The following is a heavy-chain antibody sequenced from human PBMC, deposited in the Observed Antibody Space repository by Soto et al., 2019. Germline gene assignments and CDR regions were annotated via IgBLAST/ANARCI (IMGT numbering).Heavy chain of an antibody. CDR3: ATHSLGSSSPPYFNN. Sequence: QVQLVQSGAEVKKPGSSVKVSCQASGGTFSGYALTWVRQAPGQGLEWMGEFVPLFGSTNYAQKFAGRITIISDESTSTGYMELSTLRSEDTAVYYCATHSLGSSSPPYFNNWGQGTLFTVSS. D-gene: IGHD2-15*01. J-gene: IGHJ4*02. V-gene: IGHV1-69*01. CDR2: FVPLFGST. CDR1: GGTFSGYA.